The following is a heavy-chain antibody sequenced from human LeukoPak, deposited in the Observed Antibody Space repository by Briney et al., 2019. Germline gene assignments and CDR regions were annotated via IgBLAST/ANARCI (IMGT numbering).Heavy chain of an antibody. D-gene: IGHD5-18*01. CDR1: GFTFSDYY. V-gene: IGHV3-11*06. CDR2: ISSSSSYT. Sequence: PGGSLRLSCAASGFTFSDYYMSWIRQAPGKGLEWVSYISSSSSYTNYADSVKGRFTISRDNAKNSLYLQMNSLRAEDTAVCYCARVRSYGSYYFDYWGQGTLVTVSS. J-gene: IGHJ4*02. CDR3: ARVRSYGSYYFDY.